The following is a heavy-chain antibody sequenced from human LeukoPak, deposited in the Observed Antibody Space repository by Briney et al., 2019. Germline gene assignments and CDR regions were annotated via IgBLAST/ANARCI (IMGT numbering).Heavy chain of an antibody. D-gene: IGHD2-2*01. CDR3: ARGGGYCSSISCSGFDY. Sequence: SETLSLTCTVSGGSISSGDYYWSWIRQPPGKCLEWIGYIYYSGSTYYNPSLKSRVTISVDTSKNQFSLKLSSVTAADTAVYYCARGGGYCSSISCSGFDYWGQGTLVTVSS. V-gene: IGHV4-30-4*08. CDR1: GGSISSGDYY. CDR2: IYYSGST. J-gene: IGHJ4*02.